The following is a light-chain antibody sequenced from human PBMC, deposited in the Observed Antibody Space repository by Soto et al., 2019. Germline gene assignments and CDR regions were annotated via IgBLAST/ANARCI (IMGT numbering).Light chain of an antibody. V-gene: IGKV2-30*02. CDR2: QVS. Sequence: DIVMTQSPLSLPVSPGEPASISCRSSQNLLHSNGYYYLDWYVQKPGQSPRRLIYQVSNRDSGVPDRFSGSGSGTDFTLTISRVEAEDFGVYYCMQATHWPLTFGGGTKVETK. CDR3: MQATHWPLT. J-gene: IGKJ4*01. CDR1: QNLLHSNGYYY.